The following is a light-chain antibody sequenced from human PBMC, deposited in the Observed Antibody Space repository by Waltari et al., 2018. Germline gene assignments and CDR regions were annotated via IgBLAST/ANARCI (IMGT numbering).Light chain of an antibody. CDR3: NSRDSSGDHWV. V-gene: IGLV3-19*01. CDR1: TLRNYY. Sequence: SSELTQDPAVSVALGLTVRITCQGDTLRNYYANWYQQKPGQAPVVVIYVKNNRPSGIPDRFSGSSSRDTASLTITGTQAEDEADYYCNSRDSSGDHWVFGGGTKLTVL. CDR2: VKN. J-gene: IGLJ3*02.